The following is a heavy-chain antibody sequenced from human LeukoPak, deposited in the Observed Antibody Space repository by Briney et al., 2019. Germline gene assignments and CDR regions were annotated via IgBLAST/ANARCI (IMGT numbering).Heavy chain of an antibody. CDR3: ARAAPRNYAGGSWFFDWFDP. D-gene: IGHD2-15*01. V-gene: IGHV1-2*02. Sequence: ASVKVSCKASGYTFTDYYVHWVRQAPGQGLEWMGWINPSSGGTNSAQQFQGRVTMAGDTSTSTAYMELNSLTSDDTAMYYCARAAPRNYAGGSWFFDWFDPWGQGTLVTVSS. J-gene: IGHJ5*02. CDR2: INPSSGGT. CDR1: GYTFTDYY.